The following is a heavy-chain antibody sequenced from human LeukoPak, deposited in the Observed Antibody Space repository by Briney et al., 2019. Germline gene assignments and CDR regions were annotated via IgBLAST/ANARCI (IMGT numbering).Heavy chain of an antibody. V-gene: IGHV1-8*01. CDR2: MNPNSGNT. D-gene: IGHD5-12*01. CDR1: GYTFTSYD. CDR3: ARRGRWLRLTPFDY. Sequence: GASVKVSCKASGYTFTSYDINWVRQATGQGLEWMGWMNPNSGNTGYAQKFQGRVTMTRNTSISTAYMELSSLRSEDTAVYYCARRGRWLRLTPFDYWGQGTLVTVPS. J-gene: IGHJ4*02.